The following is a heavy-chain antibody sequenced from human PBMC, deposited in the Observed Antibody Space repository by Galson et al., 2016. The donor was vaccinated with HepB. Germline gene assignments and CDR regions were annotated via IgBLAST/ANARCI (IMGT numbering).Heavy chain of an antibody. CDR1: GYTFTGYG. Sequence: SVKVSCKASGYTFTGYGISWVRQAPGQGLEWMGWISTYSGHTNYAQNLQGRVTMTTDTSTSTAYMDLRSLRSGDTAIYYCAREPWRGGDRLYDFDYWGQGTVVTVAS. V-gene: IGHV1-18*01. J-gene: IGHJ4*02. CDR3: AREPWRGGDRLYDFDY. D-gene: IGHD2-21*01. CDR2: ISTYSGHT.